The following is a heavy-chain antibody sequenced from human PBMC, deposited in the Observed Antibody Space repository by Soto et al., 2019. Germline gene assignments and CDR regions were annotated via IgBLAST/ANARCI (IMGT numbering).Heavy chain of an antibody. J-gene: IGHJ6*02. V-gene: IGHV3-66*01. CDR3: AREATVTTPYYYYGMDV. CDR1: GFTVSSNY. Sequence: EVQLVESGGGLVQPGGSLRLSCAASGFTVSSNYMSWVRQAPGKGLEWVSVIYSGGSTYYADSVKGRFTISRDNSKNTLYLQMNSLRAEDTAVYYCAREATVTTPYYYYGMDVWGQGTTVTVSS. CDR2: IYSGGST. D-gene: IGHD4-17*01.